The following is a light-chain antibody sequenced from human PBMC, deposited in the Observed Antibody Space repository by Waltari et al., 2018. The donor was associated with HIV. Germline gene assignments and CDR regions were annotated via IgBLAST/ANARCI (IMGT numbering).Light chain of an antibody. CDR3: SSYTLTSTYV. V-gene: IGLV2-14*03. J-gene: IGLJ1*01. Sequence: QSAPTQPAPVSGAPGPSITLSCPGPTRDVGGHDYVPWYQQHPGKAPKLIIYYVNHRTSGVSNRFSGSKSGNTASLTISGLQAEDEADYYCSSYTLTSTYVFGTGTKVTVL. CDR2: YVN. CDR1: TRDVGGHDY.